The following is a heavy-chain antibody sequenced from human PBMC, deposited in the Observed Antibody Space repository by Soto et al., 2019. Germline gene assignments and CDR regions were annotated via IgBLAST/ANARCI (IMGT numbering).Heavy chain of an antibody. J-gene: IGHJ4*02. CDR2: ISYDGSNK. D-gene: IGHD6-6*01. CDR1: GFTFSSYA. CDR3: ARDAYSCSLLVDY. V-gene: IGHV3-30-3*01. Sequence: QVQLVESGGGVVQPGRSLRLSCAASGFTFSSYAMHWARQAPGKGLEWVAVISYDGSNKYYADSVKGRFTISRDNSKNTLYLQMNSLRAEDTAVYYCARDAYSCSLLVDYWGQGTLVTVSS.